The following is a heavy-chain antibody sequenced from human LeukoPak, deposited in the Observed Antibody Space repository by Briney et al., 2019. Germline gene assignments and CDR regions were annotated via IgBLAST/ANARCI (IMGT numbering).Heavy chain of an antibody. D-gene: IGHD2-2*01. Sequence: SETLSLTCTVSGGSISSYYWSWIRQPAGKGLEWIGRIYTSGSTNYNPSLKSRVTMSVDTSKNQFSLKLSPVTAADTAVYYCARDLGCSSTSCSNWFDPWGQGTLVTVSS. V-gene: IGHV4-4*07. CDR3: ARDLGCSSTSCSNWFDP. J-gene: IGHJ5*02. CDR2: IYTSGST. CDR1: GGSISSYY.